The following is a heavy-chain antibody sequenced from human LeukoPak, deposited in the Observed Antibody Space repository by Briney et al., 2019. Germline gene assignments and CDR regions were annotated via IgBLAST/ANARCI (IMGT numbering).Heavy chain of an antibody. D-gene: IGHD2-2*01. CDR2: INPNSGGT. CDR1: GYTFTGYY. Sequence: ASVKVSCKASGYTFTGYYMHWVRQAPGQGLEWMGWINPNSGGTNSAQKFQGRVTMTRDTSISTAYMELSRLRSDDTAVYYCARWAGERSAMDYWGQGTLVTVSS. CDR3: ARWAGERSAMDY. J-gene: IGHJ4*02. V-gene: IGHV1-2*02.